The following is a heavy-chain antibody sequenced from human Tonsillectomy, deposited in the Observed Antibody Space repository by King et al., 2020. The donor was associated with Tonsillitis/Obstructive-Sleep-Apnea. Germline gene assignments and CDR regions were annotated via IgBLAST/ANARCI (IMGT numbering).Heavy chain of an antibody. CDR1: RFIFSNYW. Sequence: VQLVESGGGLVQPGGSLRLSCTASRFIFSNYWISWVRQAPGKGLEWVANIKQDGSEEYYVDSVKGRFAISRDNAKKSLFLQMNSLRAEDTAVYYCARDNYYGSGSYYKAPNLNYFDYWGQGTLVTVSS. J-gene: IGHJ4*02. CDR3: ARDNYYGSGSYYKAPNLNYFDY. D-gene: IGHD3-10*01. CDR2: IKQDGSEE. V-gene: IGHV3-7*04.